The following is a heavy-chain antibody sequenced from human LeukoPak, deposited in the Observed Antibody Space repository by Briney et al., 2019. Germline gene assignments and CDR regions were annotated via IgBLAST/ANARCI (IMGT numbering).Heavy chain of an antibody. Sequence: GGSLRLSCAASGFTFSSYAMSWVRQAPGKGLEWVSAISGSGGSTYYADSVKGRFTIPRDNSKNTLYLQMNSLRAEDTAVYYCAKTVDTAMVSHYYYYMDVWGKGATVTVSS. J-gene: IGHJ6*03. D-gene: IGHD5-18*01. CDR3: AKTVDTAMVSHYYYYMDV. CDR2: ISGSGGST. V-gene: IGHV3-23*01. CDR1: GFTFSSYA.